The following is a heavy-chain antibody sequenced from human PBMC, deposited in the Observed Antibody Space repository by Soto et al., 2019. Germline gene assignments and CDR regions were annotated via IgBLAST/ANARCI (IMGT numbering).Heavy chain of an antibody. V-gene: IGHV4-59*08. D-gene: IGHD3-9*01. CDR3: ARGLRYFDWLLFRGGDWFDP. J-gene: IGHJ5*02. Sequence: SETLSLTCTVSGGSISSYYWSWIRQPPGKGLEWIGYIYYSGSTNYNPSLKSRVTISVDTSKNQFSLKLSSVTAADTAVYYCARGLRYFDWLLFRGGDWFDPWGQGTLXTVSS. CDR2: IYYSGST. CDR1: GGSISSYY.